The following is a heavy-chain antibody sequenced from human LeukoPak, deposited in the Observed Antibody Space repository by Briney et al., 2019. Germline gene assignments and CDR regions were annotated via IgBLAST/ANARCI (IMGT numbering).Heavy chain of an antibody. D-gene: IGHD5-24*01. V-gene: IGHV3-48*04. CDR1: GFTFSSYS. CDR2: ISSSSSTI. J-gene: IGHJ4*02. Sequence: PGGSLRLSCAASGFTFSSYSMNWVRQAPGKELEWVSYISSSSSTIYYADSVKGRFTISRDNAKNSLYLQMNSLRAEDTAVYHCARGGKDRRWLQFYFDYWGQGTLVTVSS. CDR3: ARGGKDRRWLQFYFDY.